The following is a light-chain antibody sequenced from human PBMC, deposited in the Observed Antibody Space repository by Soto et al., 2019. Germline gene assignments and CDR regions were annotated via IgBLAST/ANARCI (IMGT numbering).Light chain of an antibody. J-gene: IGKJ5*01. V-gene: IGKV1-8*01. CDR3: QQYGSSGT. CDR1: QGISSY. Sequence: AIRMTQSPSSFSASTGDRVTITCRASQGISSYLAWYQQKPGKAPKLLIYAASTLQSGVPSRFSGSGSGTDFTLTISRLEPEDFAVYYCQQYGSSGTFGQGTRLEIK. CDR2: AAS.